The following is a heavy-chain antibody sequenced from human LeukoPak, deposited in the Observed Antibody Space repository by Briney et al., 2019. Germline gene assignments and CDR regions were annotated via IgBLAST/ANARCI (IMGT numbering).Heavy chain of an antibody. CDR1: GDSISTISGG. CDR3: ARDLGPGRAFWFDH. V-gene: IGHV6-1*01. D-gene: IGHD3-10*01. J-gene: IGHJ5*02. Sequence: KSSQTLSLTCAISGDSISTISGGWNWIRQSPSRGLEWLGRTYYRSRWYTDYSVSVESRITIAPDSSKNQFSLQVKSVTPEDTAVYFCARDLGPGRAFWFDHWGQGVLVTVSS. CDR2: TYYRSRWYT.